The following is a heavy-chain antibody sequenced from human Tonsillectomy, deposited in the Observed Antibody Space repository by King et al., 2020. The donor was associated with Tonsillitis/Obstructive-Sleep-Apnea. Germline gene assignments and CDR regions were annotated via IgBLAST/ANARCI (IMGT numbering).Heavy chain of an antibody. D-gene: IGHD2-15*01. Sequence: QLVQSGAEVKKPGESLKISCKGSGYSFTNHWIAWVRQMPGKGLECMGIIYPGDSDTRYSPSFQGQVTISVDKSIRTAYLQWSSLKASDTAMYYCARLEMRAAAKAFDIWGQGTMVTVSS. V-gene: IGHV5-51*01. CDR2: IYPGDSDT. CDR3: ARLEMRAAAKAFDI. J-gene: IGHJ3*02. CDR1: GYSFTNHW.